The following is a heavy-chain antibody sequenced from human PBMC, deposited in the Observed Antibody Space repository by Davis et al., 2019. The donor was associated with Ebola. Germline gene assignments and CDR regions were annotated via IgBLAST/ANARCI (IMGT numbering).Heavy chain of an antibody. J-gene: IGHJ4*02. D-gene: IGHD6-13*01. CDR2: IVPIFGSA. CDR1: GGTFSSYA. CDR3: ARGLPSSCEDY. V-gene: IGHV1-69*05. Sequence: AASVKVSCKTSGGTFSSYAITWVRQAPGQGLEWIGGIVPIFGSANYAQKLQGRVTMTTDTSTSTAYMELRSLRSDDTAVYYCARGLPSSCEDYWGQGTLVTVSS.